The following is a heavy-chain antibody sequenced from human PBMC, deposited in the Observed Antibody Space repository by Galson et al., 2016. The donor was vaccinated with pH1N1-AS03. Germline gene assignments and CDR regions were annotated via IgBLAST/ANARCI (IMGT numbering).Heavy chain of an antibody. D-gene: IGHD2-8*01. V-gene: IGHV2-5*02. J-gene: IGHJ4*02. Sequence: PALVKPTQTLTLTCSFSGFSLSTSGVHVAWIRQPPGKALEWLALIFWDGETRYRPSLTSRLTITKDTSKNEVVLTMTNMDPVDTATYYCARSTHVNEGLDFWGQGTLVTVSS. CDR1: GFSLSTSGVH. CDR2: IFWDGET. CDR3: ARSTHVNEGLDF.